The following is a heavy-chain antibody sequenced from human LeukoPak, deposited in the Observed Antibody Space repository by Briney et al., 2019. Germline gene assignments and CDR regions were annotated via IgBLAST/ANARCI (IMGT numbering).Heavy chain of an antibody. CDR2: ISYSGGST. D-gene: IGHD5/OR15-5a*01. J-gene: IGHJ4*02. Sequence: HHGGSLRLSCAASGFTFSSYSMNWVRQTPGKGLEWVSTISYSGGSTYYADSVKGRFTISRDNSKNTLYLQMDSLRAEDTAVYYCAKKSVAVQTSGGVGYFDCWGQGTPVTVSS. V-gene: IGHV3-23*01. CDR3: AKKSVAVQTSGGVGYFDC. CDR1: GFTFSSYS.